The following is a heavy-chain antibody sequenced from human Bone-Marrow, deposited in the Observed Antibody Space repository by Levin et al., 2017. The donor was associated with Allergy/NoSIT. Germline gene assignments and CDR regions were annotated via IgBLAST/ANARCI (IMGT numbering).Heavy chain of an antibody. Sequence: GGSLRLSCVVSGFKFDMFWMTWVRQAPGKGLEWVANIQQDGSETYYADSVKGRFTISRDNAKNSLYLQMNSLRAEDTALYYCANTRADRGYWGQGTLVTVSS. D-gene: IGHD1-26*01. J-gene: IGHJ4*02. CDR1: GFKFDMFW. CDR2: IQQDGSET. CDR3: ANTRADRGY. V-gene: IGHV3-7*01.